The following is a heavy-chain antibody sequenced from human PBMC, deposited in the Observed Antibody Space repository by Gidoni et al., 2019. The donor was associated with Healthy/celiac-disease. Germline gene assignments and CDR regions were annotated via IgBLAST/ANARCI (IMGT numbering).Heavy chain of an antibody. Sequence: QLQLQESGTGRVKPAETLSLTCTVSGRSISSSSYYWGWIRQPPGKGLVWIGSIYYRGGTYYNPSLKSRVTISVDTSKNQFSLKLSSVTAADTAVYYCATLYWNAAFDIWGQGTMVTVSS. D-gene: IGHD2-8*02. CDR1: GRSISSSSYY. CDR3: ATLYWNAAFDI. CDR2: IYYRGGT. V-gene: IGHV4-39*01. J-gene: IGHJ3*02.